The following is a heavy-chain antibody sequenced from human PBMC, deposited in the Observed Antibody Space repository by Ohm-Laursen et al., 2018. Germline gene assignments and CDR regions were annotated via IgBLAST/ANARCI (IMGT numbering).Heavy chain of an antibody. V-gene: IGHV4-28*01. CDR2: LYYSGST. CDR1: GYSISSSNW. Sequence: SDTLSLTCGVSGYSISSSNWWGWIRQPPGKGLEWIGYLYYSGSTYYNPSLKSRVTMSVDTSKNQFSLNLTSVTAADTAAYYCARWGLRVRTFEIWGQGTMVTVSS. D-gene: IGHD4-17*01. CDR3: ARWGLRVRTFEI. J-gene: IGHJ3*02.